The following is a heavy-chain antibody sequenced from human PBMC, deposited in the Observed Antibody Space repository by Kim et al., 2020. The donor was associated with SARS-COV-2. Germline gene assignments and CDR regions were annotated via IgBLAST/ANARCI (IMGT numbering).Heavy chain of an antibody. J-gene: IGHJ6*02. D-gene: IGHD3-10*01. CDR3: ARRFFPGAGYYYYYGMDV. Sequence: ASVKVSCKASGYTFTSYAMHWVRQAPGQRLEWMGWINAGNGNTKYSQKFQGRVTITRDTSASTAYMELSSLRSEDTAVYYCARRFFPGAGYYYYYGMDVWGQGTTVTVSS. CDR1: GYTFTSYA. V-gene: IGHV1-3*01. CDR2: INAGNGNT.